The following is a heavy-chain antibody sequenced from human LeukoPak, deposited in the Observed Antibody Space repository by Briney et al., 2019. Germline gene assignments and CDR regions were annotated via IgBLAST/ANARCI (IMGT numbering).Heavy chain of an antibody. J-gene: IGHJ3*02. V-gene: IGHV4-34*01. Sequence: KASETLSLTRAVYGGSFSGYYWSWIRQPPGKGLEWIGEINHSGSTNYNPSLKSRVTISVDTSKNQFSLKLSSVTAADTAVYYCARRPRRYYDILTGYGAFDIWGQGTMVTVSS. D-gene: IGHD3-9*01. CDR3: ARRPRRYYDILTGYGAFDI. CDR1: GGSFSGYY. CDR2: INHSGST.